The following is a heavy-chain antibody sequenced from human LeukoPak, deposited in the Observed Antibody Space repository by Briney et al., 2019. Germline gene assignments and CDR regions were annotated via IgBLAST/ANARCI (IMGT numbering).Heavy chain of an antibody. V-gene: IGHV1-3*01. Sequence: GASVKVSCKASGYTFNSYAMHWVRQARGQRLECMGWINAGNGNTKNSQKFQGRVTITRDTSASTAYMELSRLRSEDTAVYYCARDAGGSYYVPHWFDPWGQGTLVTVSS. CDR3: ARDAGGSYYVPHWFDP. CDR2: INAGNGNT. D-gene: IGHD1-26*01. CDR1: GYTFNSYA. J-gene: IGHJ5*02.